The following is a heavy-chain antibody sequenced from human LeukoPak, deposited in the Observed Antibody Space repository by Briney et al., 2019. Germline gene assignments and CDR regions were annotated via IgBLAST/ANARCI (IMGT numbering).Heavy chain of an antibody. CDR2: IYYSGST. Sequence: KPSETLSLTCTVSGGSISSYYWSWLRQPPGKGLEWIGYIYYSGSTNYNPSLKSRVTISVDTSKNQFSLKLGSVTAADTAVYYCARNYGDYVWGQGTLVTVSS. CDR3: ARNYGDYV. CDR1: GGSISSYY. V-gene: IGHV4-59*01. D-gene: IGHD4-17*01. J-gene: IGHJ4*02.